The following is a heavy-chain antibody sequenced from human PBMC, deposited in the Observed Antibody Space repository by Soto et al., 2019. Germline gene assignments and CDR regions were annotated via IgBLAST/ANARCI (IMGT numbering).Heavy chain of an antibody. CDR1: GYPFIKYG. CDR2: IKVDSGYT. J-gene: IGHJ5*02. CDR3: ATSYDTGFDP. Sequence: QLQLVQSAAEVKKPGASVRVSCKAYGYPFIKYGISWIRQAPEQGLEWMGWIKVDSGYTNYAQKFQGRVTMTADTSSDTAFRERRSLRLDDTAVYFCATSYDTGFDPWGQGTLVSVSS. V-gene: IGHV1-18*04. D-gene: IGHD3-9*01.